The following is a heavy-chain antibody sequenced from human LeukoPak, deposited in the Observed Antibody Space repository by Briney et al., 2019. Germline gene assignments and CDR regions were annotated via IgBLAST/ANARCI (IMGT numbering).Heavy chain of an antibody. CDR2: FDPEDGET. CDR3: ATLPDSSGYYTLSDY. J-gene: IGHJ4*02. D-gene: IGHD3-22*01. CDR1: GYTLTELS. V-gene: IGHV1-24*01. Sequence: ASVKVSCKVSGYTLTELSMHWVRQAPGKGLEWMGGFDPEDGETIYAQKFQGRVTMTEDTSTDTAYMELSSLRSEDTAVYYCATLPDSSGYYTLSDYWGQGTLVTVSS.